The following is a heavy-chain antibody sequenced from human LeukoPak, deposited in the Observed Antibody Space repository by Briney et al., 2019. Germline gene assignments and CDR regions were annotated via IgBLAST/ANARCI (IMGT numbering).Heavy chain of an antibody. D-gene: IGHD6-19*01. CDR1: GLTVSSNY. Sequence: GGSLRLSCAASGLTVSSNYMSWVRQAPGKGLEWVSIIYSDGSTYYADSVKGRLTISRDNSKNTLYLQMNSLRAEDTAIYYCAKDPVVFHGGSGWHYFDYWGQGTLVTVSS. CDR2: IYSDGST. V-gene: IGHV3-66*01. CDR3: AKDPVVFHGGSGWHYFDY. J-gene: IGHJ4*02.